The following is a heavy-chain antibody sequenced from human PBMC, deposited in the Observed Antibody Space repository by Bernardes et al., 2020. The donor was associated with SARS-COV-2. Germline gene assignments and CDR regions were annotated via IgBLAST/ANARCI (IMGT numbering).Heavy chain of an antibody. CDR2: IYSGGST. V-gene: IGHV3-53*01. D-gene: IGHD1-20*01. J-gene: IGHJ5*02. CDR3: ARLITATAQS. Sequence: GGSLRLSCAASGFTVSSNYMNWVRQAPGKGLEWVSVIYSGGSTYYADSVKGRFTIYRDNAKSTLYLQMNSLRAEDTAVYYCARLITATAQSWGQGTLVTVCS. CDR1: GFTVSSNY.